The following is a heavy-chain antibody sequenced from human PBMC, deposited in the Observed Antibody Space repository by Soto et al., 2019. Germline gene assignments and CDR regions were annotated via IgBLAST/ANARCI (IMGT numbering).Heavy chain of an antibody. J-gene: IGHJ3*02. CDR3: ARDLRGYRYYAIDAFDI. V-gene: IGHV3-74*01. D-gene: IGHD5-18*01. CDR2: INSDGSST. CDR1: GFTFGIYW. Sequence: EVQLVESGGGLVQPGGSLRLSCAASGFTFGIYWMHWVRQTPGKGLVWVSRINSDGSSTSYADSVKGRFTISRDNAKNTLYLQMNSLRAEDTAIYYCARDLRGYRYYAIDAFDIWGQGTMVTVSS.